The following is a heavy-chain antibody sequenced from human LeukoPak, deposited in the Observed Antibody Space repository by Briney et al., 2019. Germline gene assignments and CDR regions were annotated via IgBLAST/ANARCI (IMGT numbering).Heavy chain of an antibody. CDR1: GFTFDDYT. V-gene: IGHV3-43*01. D-gene: IGHD3-22*01. Sequence: PGGSLRLSCAASGFTFDDYTMHWVRQAPGKGLEWVSLISWDGGSTYYADSVKGRFTISRDNSKNSLYLQMNSLRTEDTALYYCARERGGFNYYDKTGFDYWGQGTLVTVSS. J-gene: IGHJ4*02. CDR3: ARERGGFNYYDKTGFDY. CDR2: ISWDGGST.